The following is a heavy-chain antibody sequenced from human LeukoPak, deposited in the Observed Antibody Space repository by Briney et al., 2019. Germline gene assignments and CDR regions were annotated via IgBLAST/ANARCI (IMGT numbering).Heavy chain of an antibody. V-gene: IGHV1-18*01. D-gene: IGHD6-13*01. J-gene: IGHJ4*02. Sequence: ASVKVSCKASGYSFSSYGINWVRQAPGQGLEWMGWISGYNGNTDYAQKFQGRVTMTTDTSTSTAYMELGSLRSDDTAVYYCARVKNWQQLAPVDYWGQGTLVTVSS. CDR3: ARVKNWQQLAPVDY. CDR2: ISGYNGNT. CDR1: GYSFSSYG.